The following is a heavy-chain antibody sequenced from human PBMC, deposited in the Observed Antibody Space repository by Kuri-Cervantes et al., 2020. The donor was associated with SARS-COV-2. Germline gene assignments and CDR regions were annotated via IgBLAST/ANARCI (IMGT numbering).Heavy chain of an antibody. J-gene: IGHJ6*02. V-gene: IGHV4-4*02. Sequence: SETLSLTCAVSGGSISSNNWWSWVRQPPGKGLEWIGEIYHSGNTNYNPSLKSRVTISLDTSKDQFSLKLSSVTAADTAVYYCARGRQPRSAYYYYYGMDVWGQGTTVTVSS. CDR1: GGSISSNNW. CDR3: ARGRQPRSAYYYYYGMDV. D-gene: IGHD1-26*01. CDR2: IYHSGNT.